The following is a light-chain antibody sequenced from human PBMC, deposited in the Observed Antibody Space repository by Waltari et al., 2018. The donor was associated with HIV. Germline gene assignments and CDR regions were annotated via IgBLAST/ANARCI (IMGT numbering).Light chain of an antibody. CDR3: AAWDDSLSGWV. V-gene: IGLV1-47*01. Sequence: VLTQPPSASGTPGPRVTISCSGSSSNIGSNYVYWYQQLPGTAPKLLIYRNNQRPSGVPDRFSGSKSGTSASLAISGLRSEDEADYYCAAWDDSLSGWVFGGGTKLTVL. J-gene: IGLJ3*02. CDR1: SSNIGSNY. CDR2: RNN.